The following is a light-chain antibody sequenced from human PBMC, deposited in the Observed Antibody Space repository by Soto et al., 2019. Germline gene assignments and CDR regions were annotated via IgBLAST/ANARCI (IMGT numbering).Light chain of an antibody. Sequence: DIVMTQSPDSLAVSLGERATINCKSSQSVLYSSNNKNYLAWYQQKPGQPPKLLIYWASTRDSGVPVRFSGSGSGTDFTPTISSLQAEDVAVYYCQQYYTTPVTFGGGTKVEIK. CDR1: QSVLYSSNNKNY. CDR3: QQYYTTPVT. CDR2: WAS. J-gene: IGKJ4*01. V-gene: IGKV4-1*01.